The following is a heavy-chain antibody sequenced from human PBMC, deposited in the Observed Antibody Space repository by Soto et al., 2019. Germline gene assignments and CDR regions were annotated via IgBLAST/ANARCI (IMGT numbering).Heavy chain of an antibody. Sequence: QVQLVQSGAEVKKPGASVKVSCKASGYTFTSYGISWVRQAPGQGLEWMGWISAYNGNTNYAQKLQGRVTMTTDTSTSTAYMELRGLRSDDTGVYYCARDHPESMVRQYGMDVWGQETTVTVSS. D-gene: IGHD3-10*01. V-gene: IGHV1-18*01. J-gene: IGHJ6*02. CDR2: ISAYNGNT. CDR1: GYTFTSYG. CDR3: ARDHPESMVRQYGMDV.